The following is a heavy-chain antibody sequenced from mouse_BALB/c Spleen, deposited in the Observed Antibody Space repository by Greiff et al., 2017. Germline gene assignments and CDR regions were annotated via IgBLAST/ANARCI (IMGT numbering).Heavy chain of an antibody. CDR1: GYTFTSYW. V-gene: IGHV1-5*01. Sequence: VQLQQSGTVLARPGASVKMSCKASGYTFTSYWMHWVKQRPGQGLEWIGAIYPGNSDTSYNQKFKGKAKLTAVTSTSTAYMELSSLTNEDSAVYYCTRDGSSFYYFDYWGQGTTLTVSS. D-gene: IGHD1-1*01. CDR3: TRDGSSFYYFDY. J-gene: IGHJ2*01. CDR2: IYPGNSDT.